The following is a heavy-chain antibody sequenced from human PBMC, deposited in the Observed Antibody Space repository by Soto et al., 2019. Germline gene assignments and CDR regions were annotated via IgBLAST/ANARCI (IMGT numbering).Heavy chain of an antibody. Sequence: ASVKVSCKASGYTFTSYAMHWVRQAPGQRLEWMGWINAGNGNTKYSQKFQGRVTITRDTSASTAYVELSSLRSEDTAVYYCARDSELRFLEWPYFDYWGQGTLVTVSS. CDR1: GYTFTSYA. J-gene: IGHJ4*02. D-gene: IGHD3-3*01. CDR2: INAGNGNT. V-gene: IGHV1-3*01. CDR3: ARDSELRFLEWPYFDY.